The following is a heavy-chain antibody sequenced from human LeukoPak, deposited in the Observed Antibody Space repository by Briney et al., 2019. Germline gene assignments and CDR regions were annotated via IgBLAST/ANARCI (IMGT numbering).Heavy chain of an antibody. CDR1: GGSISSYY. CDR2: IYYTGNS. J-gene: IGHJ4*02. D-gene: IGHD6-6*01. CDR3: ARLSRGSSAGFDY. V-gene: IGHV4-59*01. Sequence: SETLSLTCTVSGGSISSYYWNWIRQPPGKGLEWIGYIYYTGNSNSNPSLKSRVTILVDTSKNQFSLKLSSVTAADTAVYFCARLSRGSSAGFDYWGQGILVTVSS.